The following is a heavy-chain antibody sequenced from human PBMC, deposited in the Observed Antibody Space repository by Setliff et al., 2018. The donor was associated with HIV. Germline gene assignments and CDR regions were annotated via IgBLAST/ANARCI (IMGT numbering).Heavy chain of an antibody. CDR1: GFTFSSFG. J-gene: IGHJ4*02. Sequence: PGGSLRLSCAASGFTFSSFGMHWVRQAPGKGLEWVSFIQYDGSNKYYADSVKGRFTISRDNSKNMVFLQMNSLRPEDTALYYCAKGASGWSPDYWGQGTLVTVSS. D-gene: IGHD6-19*01. CDR2: IQYDGSNK. V-gene: IGHV3-30*02. CDR3: AKGASGWSPDY.